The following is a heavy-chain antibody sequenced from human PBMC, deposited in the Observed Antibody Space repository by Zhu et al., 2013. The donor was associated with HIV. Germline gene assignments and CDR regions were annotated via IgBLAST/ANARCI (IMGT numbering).Heavy chain of an antibody. Sequence: QVQLVQSGAEVKKPGSSVKVSCKASGGTFSSYAISWVRQAPGQGLEWMGGIIPIFGTANYAQKFQGRVTITADESTSTAYMELSSLRSEDTAVYYCARVIVTTTSYGPYYFDYWGQGTLVTVSS. J-gene: IGHJ4*02. CDR2: IIPIFGTA. CDR3: ARVIVTTTSYGPYYFDY. CDR1: GGTFSSYA. V-gene: IGHV1-69*01. D-gene: IGHD5-12*01.